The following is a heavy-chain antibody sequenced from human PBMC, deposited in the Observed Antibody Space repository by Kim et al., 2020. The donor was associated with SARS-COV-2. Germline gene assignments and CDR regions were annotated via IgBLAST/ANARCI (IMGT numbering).Heavy chain of an antibody. CDR2: MNPNSGNT. J-gene: IGHJ4*02. V-gene: IGHV1-8*01. CDR3: ARGTWDYYDSSGYRTYYFDY. CDR1: GYTFTSYD. Sequence: ASVKVSCKASGYTFTSYDINWVRQATGQRLEWMGWMNPNSGNTGYAQKCQGRVTMTRNTSISTAYMELSSLRSEDTAVYYCARGTWDYYDSSGYRTYYFDYWGQGTLVTVSS. D-gene: IGHD3-22*01.